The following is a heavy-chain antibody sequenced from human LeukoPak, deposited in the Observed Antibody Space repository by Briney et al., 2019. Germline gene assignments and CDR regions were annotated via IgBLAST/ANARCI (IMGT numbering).Heavy chain of an antibody. D-gene: IGHD6-13*01. CDR3: ARVRGSSWHDYYYYYGMDV. J-gene: IGHJ6*02. CDR2: INHSGST. V-gene: IGHV4-34*01. Sequence: SSETLSLTCAVYGGSFSGYYWSWIRQPPGKGLEWIGEINHSGSTNYNPSLKSRVTISVDTSKNQFSLKLSSVTAADTAVYYCARVRGSSWHDYYYYYGMDVWGQGTTVTVSS. CDR1: GGSFSGYY.